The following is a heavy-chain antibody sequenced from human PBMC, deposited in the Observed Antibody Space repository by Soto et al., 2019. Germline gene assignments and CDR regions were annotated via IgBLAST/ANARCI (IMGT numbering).Heavy chain of an antibody. CDR1: GGSFSGYY. CDR2: INHSGST. V-gene: IGHV4-34*01. J-gene: IGHJ4*02. D-gene: IGHD6-13*01. CDR3: ATSYGNAWYTY. Sequence: SETLSLTCAVYGGSFSGYYWSWIRQPPGKGLEWIGEINHSGSTNYNPSLKSRLTISVDTSKNQFSLKLTSVTAEDTAVYYCATSYGNAWYTYWGQGTQVTVSS.